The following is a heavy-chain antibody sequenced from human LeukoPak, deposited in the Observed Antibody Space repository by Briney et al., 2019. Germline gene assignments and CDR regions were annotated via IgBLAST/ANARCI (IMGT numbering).Heavy chain of an antibody. D-gene: IGHD6-13*01. Sequence: QTGGSLRLSCGASGFNFWSNWVSRVPHAPGKGVEGVAKINQDGSAKYYLDSVKGRFPISRDNAQNSLYLQMTSLRADDPAVYYCARDHAGYSRSPGDSWGQGTLVTVSS. J-gene: IGHJ4*02. CDR3: ARDHAGYSRSPGDS. V-gene: IGHV3-7*01. CDR1: GFNFWSNW. CDR2: INQDGSAK.